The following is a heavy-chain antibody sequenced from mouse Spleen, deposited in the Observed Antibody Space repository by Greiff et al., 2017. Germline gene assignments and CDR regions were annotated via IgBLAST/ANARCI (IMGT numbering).Heavy chain of an antibody. V-gene: IGHV1-15*01. D-gene: IGHD4-1*01. CDR3: TQTGHVFDY. CDR1: GYTFTDYE. CDR2: IDPETGGT. J-gene: IGHJ2*01. Sequence: QVRLQQSGAELVRPGASVTLSCKASGYTFTDYEMHWVKQTPVHGLEWIGAIDPETGGTAYNQKFKGKAILTADKSSSTAYMELRSLTSEDSAVYYCTQTGHVFDYWGQGTTLTVSS.